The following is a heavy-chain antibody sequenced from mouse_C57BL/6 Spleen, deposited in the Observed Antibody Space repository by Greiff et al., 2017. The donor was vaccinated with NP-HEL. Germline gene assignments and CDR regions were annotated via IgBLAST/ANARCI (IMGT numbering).Heavy chain of an antibody. CDR1: GYTFTDYN. CDR3: ARPYYYGSSWFAY. CDR2: INPNNGGT. D-gene: IGHD1-1*01. Sequence: VQLQQSGPELVKPGASVKMSCKASGYTFTDYNMHWVKQSHGKSLEWIGYINPNNGGTSYNQKFKGKATLTVNKSSSTAYMELRSLTSEESAVYYCARPYYYGSSWFAYWGQGTLVTVSA. J-gene: IGHJ3*01. V-gene: IGHV1-22*01.